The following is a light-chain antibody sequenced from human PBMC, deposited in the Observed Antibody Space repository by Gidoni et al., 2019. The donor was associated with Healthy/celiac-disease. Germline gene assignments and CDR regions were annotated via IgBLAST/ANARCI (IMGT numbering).Light chain of an antibody. CDR2: AAS. Sequence: DIQMTQSPSSLSASVGDRVTITCRASQSISSYLNWYQQKPGKAPKLLIYAASSLQSGVPSRCSGGGSGAEFTLTISSLQPEDVAAYYCQQSYSTLTWTFGQGTKVEIK. J-gene: IGKJ1*01. V-gene: IGKV1-39*01. CDR1: QSISSY. CDR3: QQSYSTLTWT.